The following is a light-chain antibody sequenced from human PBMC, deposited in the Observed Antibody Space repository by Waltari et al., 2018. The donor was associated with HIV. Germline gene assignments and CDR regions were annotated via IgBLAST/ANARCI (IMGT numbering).Light chain of an antibody. J-gene: IGLJ2*01. CDR2: DND. Sequence: QSVLTQPASVSGAPGQRVTIPCTGRRSNIGSTYTVSWYRQLPGTAPMLLIYDNDLRPSGVPDRFSGSKSGSSASLAITGLQADDEAVYYCQSYDTSLSGSMVFGAGTKLTVL. CDR3: QSYDTSLSGSMV. CDR1: RSNIGSTYT. V-gene: IGLV1-40*01.